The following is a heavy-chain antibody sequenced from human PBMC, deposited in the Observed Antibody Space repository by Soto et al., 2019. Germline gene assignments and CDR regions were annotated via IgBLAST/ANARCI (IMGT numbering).Heavy chain of an antibody. CDR1: GYTFTGYY. Sequence: GASVKVSCKASGYTFTGYYMHWVRQAPGQGLEWMGWINPNSGGTNYAQKFQGWVTMTRDTSISTAYMELSRLRSDDTAVYYCARVDPSLSRDAFDIWGQGTMVTVSS. CDR3: ARVDPSLSRDAFDI. J-gene: IGHJ3*02. V-gene: IGHV1-2*04. CDR2: INPNSGGT.